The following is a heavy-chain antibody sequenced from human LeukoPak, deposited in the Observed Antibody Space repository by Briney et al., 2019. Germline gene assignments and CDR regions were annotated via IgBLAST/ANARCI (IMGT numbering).Heavy chain of an antibody. V-gene: IGHV3-23*01. Sequence: GGSLRLSCAASGFTFSNSAMMWVRHAPGKGLEWVSSITGGGDTYYVDSVKGRFTVSRDNSKNTLYLQINSLTADDTALYYCAKGKAAGAVDWFDPWGQGTLVTVSS. CDR1: GFTFSNSA. CDR2: ITGGGDT. D-gene: IGHD6-13*01. J-gene: IGHJ5*02. CDR3: AKGKAAGAVDWFDP.